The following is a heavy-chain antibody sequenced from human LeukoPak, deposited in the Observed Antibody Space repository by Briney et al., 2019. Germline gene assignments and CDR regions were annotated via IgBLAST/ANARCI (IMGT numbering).Heavy chain of an antibody. J-gene: IGHJ4*02. D-gene: IGHD3-22*01. CDR2: ISYDGSNK. Sequence: PGGSLRLSCAASGFTFSSYGMSWVRQAPGKGLEWVAVISYDGSNKYYADSVKGRFTISRDNSKNTLYLQMNSLRAEDTAVYYCAKDGGRSSGYQDTYWGQGTLVTVSS. CDR3: AKDGGRSSGYQDTY. CDR1: GFTFSSYG. V-gene: IGHV3-30*18.